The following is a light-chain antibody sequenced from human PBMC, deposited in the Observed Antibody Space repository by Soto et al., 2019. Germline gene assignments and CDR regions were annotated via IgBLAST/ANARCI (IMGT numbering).Light chain of an antibody. CDR1: SSDVGAYNY. CDR3: SSYTSSSTGV. J-gene: IGLJ2*01. V-gene: IGLV2-14*03. Sequence: QSALTQPASVSGSPGQSITISCTGTSSDVGAYNYVSWYQHHPGKAPKLLIYDVSHRPSGVSNRFSGSKSGNTASLTISGLQAEDEADYYCSSYTSSSTGVFGGGTKLTVL. CDR2: DVS.